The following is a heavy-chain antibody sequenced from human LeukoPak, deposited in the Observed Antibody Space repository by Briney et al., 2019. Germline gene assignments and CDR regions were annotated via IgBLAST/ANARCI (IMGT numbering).Heavy chain of an antibody. CDR2: IYYSGST. CDR1: GGSISSYY. D-gene: IGHD1-26*01. J-gene: IGHJ6*03. CDR3: ARTSGSYIYYYYMDV. Sequence: SETLSLTCTVSGGSISSYYWSWIRQPPGKGLEWIGYIYYSGSTNYNPSLKSRVTISVDTSKNQFSLKLSPVTAADTAVYYCARTSGSYIYYYYMDVWGKGTTVTVSS. V-gene: IGHV4-59*01.